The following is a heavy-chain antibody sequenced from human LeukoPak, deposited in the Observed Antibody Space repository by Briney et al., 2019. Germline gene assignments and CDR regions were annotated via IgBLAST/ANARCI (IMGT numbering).Heavy chain of an antibody. CDR3: ARDGAYYDSSGSAPFDY. V-gene: IGHV4-4*07. D-gene: IGHD3-22*01. CDR2: IYTSGST. J-gene: IGHJ4*02. CDR1: GGSISSYY. Sequence: SSETLSLTCTVSGGSISSYYWSWIRQPAGKGLEWIGRIYTSGSTNYNPSLKSRVTMSVDTSKNQFSLKLSSVTAADTAVYYCARDGAYYDSSGSAPFDYWGQGTLVTVSS.